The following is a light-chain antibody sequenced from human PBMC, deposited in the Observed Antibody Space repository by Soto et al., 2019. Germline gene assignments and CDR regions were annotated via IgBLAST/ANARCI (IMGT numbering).Light chain of an antibody. V-gene: IGLV1-51*01. CDR2: DNN. CDR3: GTWENRLSAGV. J-gene: IGLJ2*01. CDR1: NSNIGNNY. Sequence: QSVLTQPPSVSAAPGQTVTISCSGSNSNIGNNYVSWYQQFPGTAPKLLIYDNNKRPSGIPDRFSGSKSGTSATLGITGLQTGDEADYYCGTWENRLSAGVFGGGTKVTVL.